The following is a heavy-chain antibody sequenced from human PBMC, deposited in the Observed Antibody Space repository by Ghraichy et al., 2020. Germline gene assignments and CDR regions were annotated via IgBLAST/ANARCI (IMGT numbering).Heavy chain of an antibody. Sequence: GGSLRLSCAASGFTFSSYGMHWVRQAPGKGLEWVAVIWYDGSNKYYADSVKGRFTISRDNSKNTLYLQMNSLRAEDTAVYYCARDVGIAAADIYYYYYMDVWGKGTTVTVSS. V-gene: IGHV3-33*01. CDR1: GFTFSSYG. CDR2: IWYDGSNK. CDR3: ARDVGIAAADIYYYYYMDV. D-gene: IGHD6-13*01. J-gene: IGHJ6*03.